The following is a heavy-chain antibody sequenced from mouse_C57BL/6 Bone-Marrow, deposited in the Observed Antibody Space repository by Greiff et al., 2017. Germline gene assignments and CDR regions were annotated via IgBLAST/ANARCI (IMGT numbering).Heavy chain of an antibody. CDR1: GFTFSSYG. V-gene: IGHV5-6*01. CDR3: ASPNPYYAMDY. CDR2: ISSGGSYT. Sequence: EVMLVESGGDLVKPGGSLKLSCAASGFTFSSYGMSWVRQTPDKRLEWVATISSGGSYTYYPDSVKGRFTISRDNAKNSLYLHMSSLKSEDTAMYYCASPNPYYAMDYWGQGTSVTVSS. J-gene: IGHJ4*01. D-gene: IGHD4-1*01.